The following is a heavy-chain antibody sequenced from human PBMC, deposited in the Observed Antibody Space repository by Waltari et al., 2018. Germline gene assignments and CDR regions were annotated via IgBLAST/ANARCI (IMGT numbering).Heavy chain of an antibody. J-gene: IGHJ2*01. CDR3: ARIGGDYTNGWGFFDL. V-gene: IGHV4-31*02. Sequence: RQHPGDGRVLIGYIYPRGRTNFNPFLQSRGTMSVDTSKNQFSLMLNAVTAADTAVYHCARIGGDYTNGWGFFDLWGRGSLVTVSS. D-gene: IGHD6-19*01. CDR2: IYPRGRT.